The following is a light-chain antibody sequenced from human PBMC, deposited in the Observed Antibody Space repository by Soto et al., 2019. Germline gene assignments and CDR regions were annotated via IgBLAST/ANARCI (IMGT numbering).Light chain of an antibody. V-gene: IGKV3-20*01. J-gene: IGKJ1*01. Sequence: EIVLTQSPGTLSLSPGERATLSCRASQSVSSGYLAWYQQKPGQAPRLLIYGASSRATGIPDRFSGSGSGTDFTLTISSPQSEDFAVYYCQQYNNWPWTFGQGTKVDIK. CDR2: GAS. CDR1: QSVSSGY. CDR3: QQYNNWPWT.